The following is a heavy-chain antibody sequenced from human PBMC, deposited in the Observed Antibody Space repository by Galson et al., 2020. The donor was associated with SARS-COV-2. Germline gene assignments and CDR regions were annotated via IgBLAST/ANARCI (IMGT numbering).Heavy chain of an antibody. CDR3: ARHVDCNSGRCYSGDLDSDAFDV. CDR1: GGSISTSSYY. J-gene: IGHJ3*01. Sequence: PSETLSLTSTVSGGSISTSSYYWTWIRQPPGKGPEWIGNISYTGNTNYNPSLNSRVTIFLDTSKNQFSLRLSSVTAADTAVYYCARHVDCNSGRCYSGDLDSDAFDVWDQGTIVTVSS. V-gene: IGHV4-39*01. D-gene: IGHD2-15*01. CDR2: ISYTGNT.